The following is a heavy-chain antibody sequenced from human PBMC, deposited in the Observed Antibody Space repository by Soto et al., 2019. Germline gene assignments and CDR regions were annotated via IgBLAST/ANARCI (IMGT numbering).Heavy chain of an antibody. V-gene: IGHV4-59*01. D-gene: IGHD1-26*01. Sequence: QVQLQESGPGLVKPSETLSLTCTVSGGSISSYYWSWIRQPPGKGLEWIGYIYYSGSTNYNPSLKSRVTISVDTSKNQFSLKLSSVTAADTAVYYCASSGGSLGVYYFDYWGQGTLVTVSS. CDR2: IYYSGST. CDR3: ASSGGSLGVYYFDY. CDR1: GGSISSYY. J-gene: IGHJ4*02.